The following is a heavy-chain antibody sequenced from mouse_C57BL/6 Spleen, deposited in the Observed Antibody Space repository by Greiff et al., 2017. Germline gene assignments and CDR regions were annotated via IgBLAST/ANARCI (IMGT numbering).Heavy chain of an antibody. Sequence: VQLQQSGPGLVAPSQSLSITCTVSGFSLTSYGVHWVRQSPGKGLEWLVVIWSDGSTTYNSAPKSRLSSSKDNTKSEDFLKMNSLQTDDTAMYYCASLDSSGYWFAYWGQGTLVTVSA. CDR2: IWSDGST. CDR3: ASLDSSGYWFAY. V-gene: IGHV2-6*03. CDR1: GFSLTSYG. D-gene: IGHD3-2*02. J-gene: IGHJ3*01.